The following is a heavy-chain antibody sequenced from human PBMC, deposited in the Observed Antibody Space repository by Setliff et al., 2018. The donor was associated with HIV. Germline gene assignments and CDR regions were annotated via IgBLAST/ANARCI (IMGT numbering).Heavy chain of an antibody. J-gene: IGHJ5*02. V-gene: IGHV4-39*02. CDR1: GDSITNDDYY. CDR3: ARYRSKLDWFAP. D-gene: IGHD1-26*01. CDR2: IHYNGRT. Sequence: PSETLSLTCTVSGDSITNDDYYWGWIRQPPGKGLEWIAIIHYNGRTYYDPSLKSRVTISVDSSQTHFSLRLRSVTASDSAVYYCARYRSKLDWFAPWGQGALVTVSS.